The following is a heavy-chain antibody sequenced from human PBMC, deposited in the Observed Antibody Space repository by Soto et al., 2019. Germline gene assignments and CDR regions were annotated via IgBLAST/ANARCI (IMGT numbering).Heavy chain of an antibody. D-gene: IGHD2-2*01. CDR1: GGSISSSSYY. V-gene: IGHV4-39*02. J-gene: IGHJ5*02. CDR3: AREWVTRWQDIVVLPADHDSRFEP. Sequence: SETLSLTCTVSGGSISSSSYYWGWIRQPPGKGLDWIGSIYYSGSTYYNPSLKSRVTISVDTSKNQFSLKLSSVTAADTAVYYCAREWVTRWQDIVVLPADHDSRFEPWGQGSLVT. CDR2: IYYSGST.